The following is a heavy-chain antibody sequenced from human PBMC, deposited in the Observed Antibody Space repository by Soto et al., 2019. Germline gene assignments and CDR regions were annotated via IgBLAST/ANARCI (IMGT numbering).Heavy chain of an antibody. CDR3: ATWNEREHAFDV. CDR1: GLTISGKKY. J-gene: IGHJ3*01. D-gene: IGHD1-1*01. CDR2: LYDVDGS. V-gene: IGHV3-53*01. Sequence: DVQLVESGGGLIQPGESLRLSCAAFGLTISGKKYVAWVRQAPGKGLEWVSALYDVDGSFYADSVTGRFTPSSDISKTTIYLQMDDLRPDDTAVYYCATWNEREHAFDVWGQGTTVTISS.